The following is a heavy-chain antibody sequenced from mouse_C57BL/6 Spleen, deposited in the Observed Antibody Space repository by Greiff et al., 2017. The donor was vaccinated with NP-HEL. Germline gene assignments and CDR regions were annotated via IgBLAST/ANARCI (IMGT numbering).Heavy chain of an antibody. CDR3: AREAGNGGYFDY. D-gene: IGHD4-1*01. CDR1: GYTFTSYW. Sequence: VQLQQPGAELVKPGASVKLSCKASGYTFTSYWMHWVKQRPGQGLEWIGMIHPNSGSTNYNEKFKSKATLTVDKSSSTAYMQLSSLTSEDSAVYDCAREAGNGGYFDYWGQGTTLTVSS. J-gene: IGHJ2*01. CDR2: IHPNSGST. V-gene: IGHV1-64*01.